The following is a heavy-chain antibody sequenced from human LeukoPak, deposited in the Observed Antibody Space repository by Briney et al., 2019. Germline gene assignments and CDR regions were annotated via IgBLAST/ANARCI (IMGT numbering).Heavy chain of an antibody. CDR3: ARRVFYYMDV. CDR2: ISSNGGST. CDR1: GFTFSSYA. Sequence: GGSLRLSCAASGFTFSSYAMHWVRQAPGKGLEYVSAISSNGGSTYYANSVKGRFTISRDNSKNTLYLQMGSLRAEDMAVYYCARRVFYYMDVWGKGTTVTVSS. V-gene: IGHV3-64*01. J-gene: IGHJ6*03.